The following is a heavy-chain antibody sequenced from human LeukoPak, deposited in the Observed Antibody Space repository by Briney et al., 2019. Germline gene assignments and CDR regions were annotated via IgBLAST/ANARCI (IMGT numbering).Heavy chain of an antibody. Sequence: EASVTVSCKASGYTFTSYGISWVRQAPGQGLEWMGWISAYNGNTNYAQKLQGGVTMTTDTSTSTAYMELRSLRSDDTAVYYCARARDREANFDYWGQGTLVTVSS. CDR2: ISAYNGNT. J-gene: IGHJ4*02. V-gene: IGHV1-18*01. CDR1: GYTFTSYG. D-gene: IGHD1-14*01. CDR3: ARARDREANFDY.